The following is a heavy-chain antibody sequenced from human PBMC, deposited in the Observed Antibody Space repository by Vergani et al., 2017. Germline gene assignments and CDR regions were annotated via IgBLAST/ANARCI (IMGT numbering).Heavy chain of an antibody. D-gene: IGHD3-22*01. Sequence: QVQLQESGPGLVNPSETLSLTCTVSGVSIRSYYWSWIRQPPGKGLEWIGYIYYSGSTNYNPSLKSRVTISVDTSKNQFSLKLSSVTDADTAVYYCARGSKWLCFDYWGQGTLVTVSS. V-gene: IGHV4-59*01. J-gene: IGHJ4*02. CDR3: ARGSKWLCFDY. CDR1: GVSIRSYY. CDR2: IYYSGST.